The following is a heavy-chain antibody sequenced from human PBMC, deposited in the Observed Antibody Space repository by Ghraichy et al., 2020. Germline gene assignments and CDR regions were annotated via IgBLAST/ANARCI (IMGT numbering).Heavy chain of an antibody. Sequence: SETLSLTCAVYGGSFSGYYWSWIRQPPGKGLEWIGEINHSGSTNYNPSLKSRVTISVDTSKNQFSLKLSSVTAADTAVYYCARGWGYCSGGSCYSLKNYYYYGMDVWGQGTTVTVSS. CDR1: GGSFSGYY. CDR3: ARGWGYCSGGSCYSLKNYYYYGMDV. CDR2: INHSGST. V-gene: IGHV4-34*01. D-gene: IGHD2-15*01. J-gene: IGHJ6*02.